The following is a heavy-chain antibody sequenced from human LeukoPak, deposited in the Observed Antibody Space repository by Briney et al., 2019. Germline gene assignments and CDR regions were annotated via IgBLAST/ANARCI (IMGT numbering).Heavy chain of an antibody. CDR2: IYTSGST. Sequence: SETLSLTCTVSGDSISSGSDYWSWIRQSAGKGLEWIGRIYTSGSTNYNPSLKSRVTISIDTSKNQFSLKLSSVTAADTAVYYCAKEAYYYGSGEFAYWGQGTLVTVSS. CDR3: AKEAYYYGSGEFAY. D-gene: IGHD3-10*01. V-gene: IGHV4-61*02. CDR1: GDSISSGSDY. J-gene: IGHJ4*02.